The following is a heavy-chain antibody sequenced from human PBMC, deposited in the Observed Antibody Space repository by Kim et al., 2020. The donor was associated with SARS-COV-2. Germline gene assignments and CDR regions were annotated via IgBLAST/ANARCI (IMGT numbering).Heavy chain of an antibody. D-gene: IGHD3-16*01. Sequence: SVKVSCKASGGTFSSYAISWVRQAPGQGLEWMGGIIPIFGTANYAQKFQGRVTITADESTSTAYMELSSLRSEDTAMYYCARSLRNYDYVWGSYLFDYWGQGTLVTVSS. J-gene: IGHJ4*02. CDR1: GGTFSSYA. V-gene: IGHV1-69*13. CDR2: IIPIFGTA. CDR3: ARSLRNYDYVWGSYLFDY.